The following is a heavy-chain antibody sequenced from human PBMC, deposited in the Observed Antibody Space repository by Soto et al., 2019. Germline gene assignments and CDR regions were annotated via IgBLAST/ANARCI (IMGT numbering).Heavy chain of an antibody. CDR1: GGSISSYY. CDR2: IYYSGST. Sequence: SETLSLTCTVSGGSISSYYWSWIRQPPGKGLEWIGYIYYSGSTNYNPSLKSRVTISVDTSKNQFSLKLSPVTAADTAVYYCARAGPYCSSTSCYPLTFDYWGQGTLVTVSS. J-gene: IGHJ4*02. CDR3: ARAGPYCSSTSCYPLTFDY. V-gene: IGHV4-59*01. D-gene: IGHD2-2*01.